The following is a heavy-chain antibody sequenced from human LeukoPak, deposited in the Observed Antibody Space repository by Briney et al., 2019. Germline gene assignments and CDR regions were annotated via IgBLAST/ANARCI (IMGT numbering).Heavy chain of an antibody. CDR1: GFTLSDYY. CDR3: ARDYYYDSSGYFGY. V-gene: IGHV3-11*01. D-gene: IGHD3-22*01. Sequence: GGSLRLSCAASGFTLSDYYMSWIRQAPGKGLEWVSYISSSGSTIYYADSVKGRFTISRDNAKNSLYLQMNSLRAEDTAVYYCARDYYYDSSGYFGYWGQGTLVTVSS. J-gene: IGHJ4*02. CDR2: ISSSGSTI.